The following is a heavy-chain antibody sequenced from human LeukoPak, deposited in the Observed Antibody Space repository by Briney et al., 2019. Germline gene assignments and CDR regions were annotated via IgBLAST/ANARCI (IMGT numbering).Heavy chain of an antibody. V-gene: IGHV3-30*02. Sequence: GGSLRLSCAASGFTFSSYGMHWVRQAPGKRLEWVAFIRYDGSNKYYADSVKGRFTTSRDNSKNTLYLQMNSLRAEDTAVYYCAKRGGAASGYYYYYMDVWGKGTTVTISS. CDR2: IRYDGSNK. J-gene: IGHJ6*03. CDR1: GFTFSSYG. CDR3: AKRGGAASGYYYYYMDV. D-gene: IGHD6-13*01.